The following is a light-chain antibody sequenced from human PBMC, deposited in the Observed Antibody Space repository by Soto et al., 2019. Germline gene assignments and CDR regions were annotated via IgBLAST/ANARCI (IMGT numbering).Light chain of an antibody. V-gene: IGLV1-40*01. CDR2: GNS. Sequence: QSVLTQPPSVSGAPGQRVTISCTESSSNIGAGYDVHWYQQLPVTAPKLLIYGNSNRPSGVPDRFSGSKSGTSASLAITGLLAEDEADYYCQSYDSSLSGWVFGGGTKVIVL. CDR1: SSNIGAGYD. CDR3: QSYDSSLSGWV. J-gene: IGLJ3*02.